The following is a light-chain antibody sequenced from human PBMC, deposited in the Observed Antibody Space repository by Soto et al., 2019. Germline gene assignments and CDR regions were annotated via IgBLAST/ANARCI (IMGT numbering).Light chain of an antibody. CDR3: QSFDSSLNERV. V-gene: IGLV1-40*01. CDR2: GNT. CDR1: TSNIGARFD. J-gene: IGLJ3*02. Sequence: QAVVTQPPSVSGAPGQRVTISCTGSTSNIGARFDVHWYQQLPGTAPKLLIYGNTNRPSGVPDRFSGSKSGTSASLAITGLQAEDEADYYCQSFDSSLNERVFGGGTKLTVL.